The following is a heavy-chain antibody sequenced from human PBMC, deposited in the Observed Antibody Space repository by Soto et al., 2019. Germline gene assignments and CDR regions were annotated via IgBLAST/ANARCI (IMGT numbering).Heavy chain of an antibody. CDR3: ARISGNCSSTSCYAMYNWFDP. CDR1: GGSISSYY. CDR2: IYYSGST. J-gene: IGHJ5*02. Sequence: SETLSLTCTVSGGSISSYYWSWIRQPPGKGLEWIGYIYYSGSTYYNPSLKSRVTISVDTSKNQFSLKLSSVTAADTAVYYCARISGNCSSTSCYAMYNWFDPWGQGTLVTVSS. D-gene: IGHD2-2*01. V-gene: IGHV4-59*01.